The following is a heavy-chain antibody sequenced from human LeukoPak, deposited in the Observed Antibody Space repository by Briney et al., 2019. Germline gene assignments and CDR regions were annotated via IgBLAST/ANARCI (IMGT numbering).Heavy chain of an antibody. CDR2: VYPGDSDI. CDR3: ARLRDKGGICCFDY. CDR1: GYSFTTYW. J-gene: IGHJ4*02. D-gene: IGHD2-15*01. Sequence: GESLKISCQASGYSFTTYWIAWVRQLPGKGLEWMGRVYPGDSDITYSPSFQGQVTISADRSINTAYLQWSSLKASDSAMYYCARLRDKGGICCFDYWGQGTLVTVSS. V-gene: IGHV5-51*01.